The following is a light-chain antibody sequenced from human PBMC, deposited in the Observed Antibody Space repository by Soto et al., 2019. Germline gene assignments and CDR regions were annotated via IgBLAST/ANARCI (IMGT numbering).Light chain of an antibody. J-gene: IGKJ4*01. CDR2: AAS. V-gene: IGKV1-9*01. CDR3: QKLNSYPLT. Sequence: DIQLTQSPSFLSASVRDRVTITCRASQGISSYLAWYQQKPGKAPKLLIYAASTLQSGVPSRFSGSGSGTEFTLTISSLQPEDFANYYCQKLNSYPLTFGGGTKVEIK. CDR1: QGISSY.